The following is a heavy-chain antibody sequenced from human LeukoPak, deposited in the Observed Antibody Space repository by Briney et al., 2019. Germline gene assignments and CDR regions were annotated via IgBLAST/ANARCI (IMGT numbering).Heavy chain of an antibody. Sequence: SGPTLVKPTQTLTLTCTFSGFSLSTSGVGVGWIRQPPRKALEWVAVIYWDDDRRYSPSLKSRVTITRDTSKNQVVLTMTNMDPGDTAIYYCAHSPDSSGYYYFDHWGQGTLVTVSS. J-gene: IGHJ4*02. CDR2: IYWDDDR. V-gene: IGHV2-5*02. CDR3: AHSPDSSGYYYFDH. CDR1: GFSLSTSGVG. D-gene: IGHD3-22*01.